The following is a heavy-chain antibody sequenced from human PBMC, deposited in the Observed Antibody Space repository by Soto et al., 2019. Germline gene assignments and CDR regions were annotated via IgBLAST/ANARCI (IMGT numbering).Heavy chain of an antibody. CDR3: ARGPYSGSYPVDDY. D-gene: IGHD1-26*01. J-gene: IGHJ4*02. V-gene: IGHV1-3*01. CDR2: INAGNGNT. Sequence: QVQLVQSGAEVKKPGASVKVSCKASGYTFTSYAMHWVRQAPGQRLEWMGWINAGNGNTKYSQKFQGRVTITRDTSASTADMEPSSLRSENTAVYYCARGPYSGSYPVDDYWGQGTMVTVSS. CDR1: GYTFTSYA.